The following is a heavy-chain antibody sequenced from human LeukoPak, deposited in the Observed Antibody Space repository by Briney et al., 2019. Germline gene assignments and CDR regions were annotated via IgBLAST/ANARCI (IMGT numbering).Heavy chain of an antibody. V-gene: IGHV3-23*01. CDR1: GVTFSSYA. CDR3: AKEGDGSSSVDFDY. CDR2: ISGSGGST. Sequence: GGSLRLSCAASGVTFSSYAMSWVRQAPGKGLEWGSAISGSGGSTYYADSVKGRFTISRDNSKNTLYLQMNSLRAEDTAVYYCAKEGDGSSSVDFDYGGQGTLVTVSA. J-gene: IGHJ4*02. D-gene: IGHD6-6*01.